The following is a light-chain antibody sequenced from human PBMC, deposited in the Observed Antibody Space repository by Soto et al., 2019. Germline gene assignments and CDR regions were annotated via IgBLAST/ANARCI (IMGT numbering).Light chain of an antibody. CDR2: KAS. CDR1: QSISSW. CDR3: QQYNSSTWT. Sequence: DIQMTQSPSTLSASVGDRVTITCRASQSISSWLAWYQQKPGKAPKLLIYKASSLESGVPSRFSGSGSGTEFTLTISSLQPDDFATYYCQQYNSSTWTFGQGTKV. V-gene: IGKV1-5*03. J-gene: IGKJ1*01.